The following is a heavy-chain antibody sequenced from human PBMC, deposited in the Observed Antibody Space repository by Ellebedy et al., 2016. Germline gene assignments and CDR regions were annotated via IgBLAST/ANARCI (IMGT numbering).Heavy chain of an antibody. J-gene: IGHJ4*02. CDR2: ITYNGGHV. CDR3: AKGTHTMPFD. V-gene: IGHV3-9*01. D-gene: IGHD2-2*01. CDR1: GFTFDDYA. Sequence: SLKISCAASGFTFDDYAMHWVRQAPGKGLEWVSGITYNGGHVDYADSVKGRFTISRDNAKNSLYLQMNSLRPEDTALYYCAKGTHTMPFDWGQGTLVTVSS.